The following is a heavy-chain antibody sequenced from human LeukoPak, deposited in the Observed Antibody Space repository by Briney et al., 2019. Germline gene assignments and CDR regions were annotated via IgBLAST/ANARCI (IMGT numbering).Heavy chain of an antibody. J-gene: IGHJ6*03. CDR3: ARKGPANYYYYYMDV. D-gene: IGHD2-2*01. CDR1: GYTFTSYD. Sequence: ASVKVSCKASGYTFTSYDLNWVRQATGQGLEWMGWMNPNSGNTGYAPKFQGRVTMTRNTSISTAYMELSSLRSEDTAVYYCARKGPANYYYYYMDVWGNGTSVTVSS. V-gene: IGHV1-8*01. CDR2: MNPNSGNT.